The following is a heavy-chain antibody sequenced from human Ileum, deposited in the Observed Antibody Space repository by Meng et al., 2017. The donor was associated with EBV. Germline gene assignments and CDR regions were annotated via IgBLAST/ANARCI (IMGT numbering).Heavy chain of an antibody. V-gene: IGHV1-3*01. CDR2: INAGNGNT. Sequence: GQVWQSGGEVKKPGAAVKVSCKAFGYTFTSYAMHWVRQAPGQRLEWMGWINAGNGNTKYSQKFQGRVTITRDTSASTAYMELSSLRSEDTAVYYCARGAYRGTVTTPSGNWGQGTLVTVSS. CDR3: ARGAYRGTVTTPSGN. CDR1: GYTFTSYA. J-gene: IGHJ4*02. D-gene: IGHD4-17*01.